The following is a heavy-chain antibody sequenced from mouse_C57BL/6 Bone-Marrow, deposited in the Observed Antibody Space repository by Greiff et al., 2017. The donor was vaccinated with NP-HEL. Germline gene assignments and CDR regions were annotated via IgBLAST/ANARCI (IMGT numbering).Heavy chain of an antibody. V-gene: IGHV1-61*01. D-gene: IGHD3-3*01. CDR1: GYTFTSYW. Sequence: VQLQQPGAELVRPGSSVKLSCKASGYTFTSYWMDWVKQRPGQGLEWIGNIYPSDSETHYNQKFKDKATLTVDKSSSTAYMQLSSVTSEDSAVYYCARGGTRRDYFDYWGQGTTLTVSS. CDR2: IYPSDSET. J-gene: IGHJ2*01. CDR3: ARGGTRRDYFDY.